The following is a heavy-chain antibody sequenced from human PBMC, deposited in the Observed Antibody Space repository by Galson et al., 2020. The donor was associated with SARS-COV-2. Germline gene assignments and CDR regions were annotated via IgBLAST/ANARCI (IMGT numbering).Heavy chain of an antibody. Sequence: ETSETLSLTCTVSGGSISSGGYYWSWIRQHPGKGLEWIGYIYYSGSTYYNPSLKSRVTISVDTSKNQFSLKLSSVTAADTAMYYCARVRTTMIVVVITSDAFDIWGQGTMVTVSS. CDR3: ARVRTTMIVVVITSDAFDI. CDR1: GGSISSGGYY. CDR2: IYYSGST. D-gene: IGHD3-22*01. V-gene: IGHV4-31*03. J-gene: IGHJ3*02.